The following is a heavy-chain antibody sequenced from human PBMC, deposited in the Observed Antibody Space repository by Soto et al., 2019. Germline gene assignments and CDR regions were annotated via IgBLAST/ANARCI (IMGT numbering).Heavy chain of an antibody. Sequence: HLQRQESGSGLVKPSQTLSLTCAVSGGSISSGGYSWSWIRQPPGKGLEWIGYIYHSGSTCYNPSLKSRVTISVDRSKNQFSLKLSSVTAADTAVYYCARTLQQRAFDIWGQGTMVTVSS. J-gene: IGHJ3*02. D-gene: IGHD4-4*01. CDR2: IYHSGST. CDR1: GGSISSGGYS. V-gene: IGHV4-30-2*01. CDR3: ARTLQQRAFDI.